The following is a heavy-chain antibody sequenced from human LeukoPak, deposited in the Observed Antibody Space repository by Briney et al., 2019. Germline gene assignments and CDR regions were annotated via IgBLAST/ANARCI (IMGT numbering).Heavy chain of an antibody. CDR1: GYTFTSYG. D-gene: IGHD6-6*01. V-gene: IGHV1-18*01. CDR2: ISAYNGNT. J-gene: IGHJ5*02. CDR3: ARGSVAEDPSGWFDP. Sequence: ASVKVSCKASGYTFTSYGISWVRQAPGQGLEWMGWISAYNGNTNYAQKLQGRVTMTTDTSTSTAYMELRSLRSDDTAVYYCARGSVAEDPSGWFDPWGQGTLVTVSS.